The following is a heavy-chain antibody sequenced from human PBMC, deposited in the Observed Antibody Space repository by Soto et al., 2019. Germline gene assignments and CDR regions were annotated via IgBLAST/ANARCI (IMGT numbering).Heavy chain of an antibody. Sequence: GGSLRLSCAASGFTFSSYAMSWVRQAPGKGLEWVSAISGSGGSKYYADSVKGRFTISRDNSKNTLYLQMNSLRAEDTAVYYCAKDSTTLLAVAGNVDYWGQGTLVTVSS. CDR1: GFTFSSYA. CDR3: AKDSTTLLAVAGNVDY. V-gene: IGHV3-23*01. CDR2: ISGSGGSK. D-gene: IGHD6-19*01. J-gene: IGHJ4*02.